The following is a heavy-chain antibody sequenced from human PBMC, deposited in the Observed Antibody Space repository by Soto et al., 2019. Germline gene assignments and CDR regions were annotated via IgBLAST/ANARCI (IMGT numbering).Heavy chain of an antibody. J-gene: IGHJ4*02. CDR3: ARETPLHPDYGGNPFSDY. Sequence: AVSLRLSSAASVFPPSGDSMNWVRPAPGKGLEWVYSTSTSSSYIHYADSVKGRFTISRDNAENSLYLQMNSLRAEDTAIYYCARETPLHPDYGGNPFSDYWGQGTLVTVSS. V-gene: IGHV3-21*01. CDR2: TSTSSSYI. CDR1: VFPPSGDS. D-gene: IGHD4-17*01.